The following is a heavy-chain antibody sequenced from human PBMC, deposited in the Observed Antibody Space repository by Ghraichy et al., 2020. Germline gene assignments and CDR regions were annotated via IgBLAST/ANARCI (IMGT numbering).Heavy chain of an antibody. J-gene: IGHJ5*02. Sequence: GGSLRLSCAASGFTFSSYGMHWVRQAPGKGLEWVAFIRYDGSNKYYADSVKGRFTISRDNSKNTLYLQMNRLRAEDTAVYYCAKDFYEYYYDSSAFDPWGKETLVTVS. CDR3: AKDFYEYYYDSSAFDP. CDR1: GFTFSSYG. CDR2: IRYDGSNK. V-gene: IGHV3-30*02. D-gene: IGHD3-22*01.